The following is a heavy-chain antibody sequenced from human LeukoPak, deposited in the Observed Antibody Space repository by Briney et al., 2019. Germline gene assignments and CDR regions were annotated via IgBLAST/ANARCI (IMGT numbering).Heavy chain of an antibody. CDR1: GFTFISYA. D-gene: IGHD5-18*01. V-gene: IGHV3-23*01. CDR3: AKALDTYGYMRLDS. Sequence: PGGSLRLSCAPSGFTFISYAMTWVRQAPGKGLEWVAAINGGGDATNYADSVKGRFTTSRDTFQNTLYLQMNSLRAEDTAVYYCAKALDTYGYMRLDSWGQGTLVTVSS. CDR2: INGGGDAT. J-gene: IGHJ4*02.